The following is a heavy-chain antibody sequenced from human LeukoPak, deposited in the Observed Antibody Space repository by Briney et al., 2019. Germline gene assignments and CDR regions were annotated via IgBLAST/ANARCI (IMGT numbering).Heavy chain of an antibody. CDR2: IYTCGST. Sequence: SETLSLTCTVSGGSISSGSYYWSWIRQPAGKGLEWIGRIYTCGSTNYNPSLKSRVTISVDTSKNQFSLKLNSVTAADTAVYYCARRAVGGSMDYWGQGTQVTVSS. CDR3: ARRAVGGSMDY. CDR1: GGSISSGSYY. V-gene: IGHV4-61*02. J-gene: IGHJ4*02. D-gene: IGHD2/OR15-2a*01.